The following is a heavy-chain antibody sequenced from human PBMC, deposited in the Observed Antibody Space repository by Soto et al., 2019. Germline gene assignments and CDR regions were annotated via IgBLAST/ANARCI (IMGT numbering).Heavy chain of an antibody. J-gene: IGHJ4*02. D-gene: IGHD6-13*01. V-gene: IGHV1-18*01. CDR2: ISAYNGNT. Sequence: GASVKVSCKASGGTFSSYTISWVRQAPGQGLEWMGWISAYNGNTNYAQKLQGRVTMTTDTSTSTAYMELRSLRSDDTAVYYCARRPRSIAAAGTIDYWGQGTLVTVSS. CDR1: GGTFSSYT. CDR3: ARRPRSIAAAGTIDY.